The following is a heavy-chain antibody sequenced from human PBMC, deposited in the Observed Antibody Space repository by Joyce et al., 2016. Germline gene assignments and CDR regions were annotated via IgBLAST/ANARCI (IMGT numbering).Heavy chain of an antibody. CDR1: GGAISRGSYY. CDR3: ARVDEWLSLWSFDI. Sequence: QVQLQESGPGLVKPSQTLSITCTVSGGAISRGSYYWNWIRQPAGEGREWIVRIHTSGSTNFNPSLKSRVTISLDTSNNHFSLKLSSVTAADTAVYYCARVDEWLSLWSFDIWGQGTMVTVSS. D-gene: IGHD3-22*01. CDR2: IHTSGST. J-gene: IGHJ3*02. V-gene: IGHV4-61*02.